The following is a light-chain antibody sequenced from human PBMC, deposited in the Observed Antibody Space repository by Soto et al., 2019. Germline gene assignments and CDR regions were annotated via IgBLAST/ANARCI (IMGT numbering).Light chain of an antibody. CDR1: QSVSSN. Sequence: EIVMTQSPATLSVSPGERATLSCRASQSVSSNLAWYQQKPGQAPRLLIYGASTRATGIPARFSGSGSGTEFTLTISSLQSEDFEVYYCKQYNNWTPGTFGQGKKVEIK. CDR2: GAS. CDR3: KQYNNWTPGT. V-gene: IGKV3-15*01. J-gene: IGKJ1*01.